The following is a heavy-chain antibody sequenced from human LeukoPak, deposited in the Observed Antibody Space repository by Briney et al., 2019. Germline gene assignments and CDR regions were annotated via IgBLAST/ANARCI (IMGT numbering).Heavy chain of an antibody. J-gene: IGHJ4*02. V-gene: IGHV4-4*02. D-gene: IGHD1-26*01. CDR3: ARVSSGSYYFDS. CDR1: GGSISSSNW. Sequence: SGTLSLTCAISGGSISSSNWWSWVRQPPGKGLEGIGEIYHSGSTNYSPSLKSRVTISVDKSKNQFSRKVTSVTAADTAVYYCARVSSGSYYFDSWGQGTLVTVSS. CDR2: IYHSGST.